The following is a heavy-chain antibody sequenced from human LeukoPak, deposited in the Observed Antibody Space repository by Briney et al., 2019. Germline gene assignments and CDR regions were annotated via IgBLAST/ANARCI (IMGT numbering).Heavy chain of an antibody. Sequence: QPGGSLRLSCVASGFTYSSYAMSWVRQAPGKGLEWVSGMSGSGGSTYHAASVKGRVTISRDNSKSTLYLQMNGLRAEDTAVYYCAKDQEQWLVRAFDIWGKGQWSPSLQ. CDR2: MSGSGGST. V-gene: IGHV3-23*01. CDR3: AKDQEQWLVRAFDI. D-gene: IGHD6-19*01. CDR1: GFTYSSYA. J-gene: IGHJ3*02.